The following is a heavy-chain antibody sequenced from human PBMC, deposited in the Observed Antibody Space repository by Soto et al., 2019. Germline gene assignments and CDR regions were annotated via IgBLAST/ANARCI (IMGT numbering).Heavy chain of an antibody. Sequence: QVQLVQSGAEVKKPGASVKVSCKASGYTFTSYDINWVRQATGQGLAWMGWMNPNSGNTGYAQKFQGRVTMTRNTSICTAYMWLSSLRSEDTAVYYCARARSAAANLEIDYWGQGALVIVSS. CDR1: GYTFTSYD. CDR2: MNPNSGNT. D-gene: IGHD6-13*01. J-gene: IGHJ4*02. CDR3: ARARSAAANLEIDY. V-gene: IGHV1-8*01.